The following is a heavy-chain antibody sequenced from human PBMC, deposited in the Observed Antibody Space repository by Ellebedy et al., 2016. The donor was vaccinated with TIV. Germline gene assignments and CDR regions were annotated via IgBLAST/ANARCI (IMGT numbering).Heavy chain of an antibody. CDR3: ATNGAEVY. Sequence: GGSLRLXXAASGFTFSSYSMNWVRQAPGKGLEWVSSISSSSSYIYYADSVKGRFTISRDNAKNSLYLQMNSLRAEDTAVYYCATNGAEVYWGQGTLVTVSS. V-gene: IGHV3-21*01. CDR1: GFTFSSYS. J-gene: IGHJ4*02. CDR2: ISSSSSYI. D-gene: IGHD4-17*01.